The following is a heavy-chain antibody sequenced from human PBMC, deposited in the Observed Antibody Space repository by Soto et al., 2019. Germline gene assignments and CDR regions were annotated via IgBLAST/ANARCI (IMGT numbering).Heavy chain of an antibody. CDR1: GFTFSSYG. CDR3: ASLRFLDTFFDY. D-gene: IGHD3-3*01. V-gene: IGHV3-33*01. CDR2: IWYDGSNK. J-gene: IGHJ4*02. Sequence: VQLVESGGGVVQPGRSLRLSCAASGFTFSSYGMHWVRQAPGKGLEWVAVIWYDGSNKYYADSVKGRFTISRDNSKNTLYLQMNSLRAEDTAVYYCASLRFLDTFFDYWGQGTLVTVSS.